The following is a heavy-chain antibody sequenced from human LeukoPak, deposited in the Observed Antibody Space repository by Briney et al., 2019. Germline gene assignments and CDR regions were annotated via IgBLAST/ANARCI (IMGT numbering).Heavy chain of an antibody. V-gene: IGHV1-18*01. Sequence: ASVKVSCKASGYTFTSYGISWVRQAPGQGLEWMGWISAYNGNTNYAQKLQGRVTMTTDTSTSTAYMELSSLRSEDTAVYYCARAGDSVLGYCSGGSCYSGPFSYMDVWGKGTTVTISS. CDR3: ARAGDSVLGYCSGGSCYSGPFSYMDV. CDR1: GYTFTSYG. J-gene: IGHJ6*03. CDR2: ISAYNGNT. D-gene: IGHD2-15*01.